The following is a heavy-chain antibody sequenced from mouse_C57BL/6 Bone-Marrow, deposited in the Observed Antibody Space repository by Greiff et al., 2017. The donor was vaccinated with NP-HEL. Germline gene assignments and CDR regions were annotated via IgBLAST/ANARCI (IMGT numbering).Heavy chain of an antibody. J-gene: IGHJ3*01. CDR1: GYTFTDYE. CDR2: IDPETGGT. CDR3: ARRWLLRWFAY. D-gene: IGHD2-3*01. Sequence: VQLQQSGAELVRPGASVTLSCKASGYTFTDYEMHWVKQTPVHGLEWIGAIDPETGGTAYNQKFKGKAILTADKSSSTAYMQLSSLTSEDSAVYYCARRWLLRWFAYWGQGTLVTVSA. V-gene: IGHV1-15*01.